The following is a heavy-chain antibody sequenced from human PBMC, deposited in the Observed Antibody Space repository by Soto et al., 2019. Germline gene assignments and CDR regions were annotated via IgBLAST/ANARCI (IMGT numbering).Heavy chain of an antibody. D-gene: IGHD3-10*01. CDR1: GFTFSSYA. V-gene: IGHV3-30-3*01. CDR2: ISYDGSNK. Sequence: QVQLVESGGGVVQPGRSLRLSCAASGFTFSSYAMHWVRQAPGKGLEWVAVISYDGSNKYYADSVKGRFTISRDNSNNTLYLQMNSLRAEDTAVYYCARGLTESYYYGSGAGYWGQGTLVTVSS. CDR3: ARGLTESYYYGSGAGY. J-gene: IGHJ4*02.